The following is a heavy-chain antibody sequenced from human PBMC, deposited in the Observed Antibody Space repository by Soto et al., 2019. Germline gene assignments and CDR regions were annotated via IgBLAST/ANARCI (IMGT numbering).Heavy chain of an antibody. Sequence: LRLSCAASGFTFSSYAMSWVRQAPGKGLEWVSAISGSGGSTYYADPVKGRFTISRDNSKNTLYLQMNSLRAEDTAVYYCAKEGYSSSTMNDYWGQGTLVTVSS. CDR3: AKEGYSSSTMNDY. V-gene: IGHV3-23*01. J-gene: IGHJ4*02. CDR1: GFTFSSYA. D-gene: IGHD6-6*01. CDR2: ISGSGGST.